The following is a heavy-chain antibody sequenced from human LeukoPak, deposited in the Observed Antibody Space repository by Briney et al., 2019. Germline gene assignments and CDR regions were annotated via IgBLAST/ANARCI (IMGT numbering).Heavy chain of an antibody. V-gene: IGHV1-2*02. CDR1: GYTFTSYY. CDR2: INPNSGGT. J-gene: IGHJ4*02. CDR3: ARPRDSSGYYYFDY. D-gene: IGHD3-22*01. Sequence: ASVKVSCKASGYTFTSYYMHWVRQAPGQGLEWMGWINPNSGGTNYAQKFQGRVTMTRDTSISTAYMELSRLRSDDTAVYYCARPRDSSGYYYFDYWGQGTLVTVSS.